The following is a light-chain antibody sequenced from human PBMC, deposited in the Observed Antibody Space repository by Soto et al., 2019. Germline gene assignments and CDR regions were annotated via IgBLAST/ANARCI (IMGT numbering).Light chain of an antibody. CDR3: CSYAGNSDV. V-gene: IGLV2-23*01. J-gene: IGLJ1*01. Sequence: QSALTQPASVSGSPGQSITISCTGTSSDVGSYNLVSWYQQHPGKAPQLMIYEGSKRPSGVSSRFSGSKSGNTASLTISGLQAEDEADYYCCSYAGNSDVFGTGTKVTVL. CDR2: EGS. CDR1: SSDVGSYNL.